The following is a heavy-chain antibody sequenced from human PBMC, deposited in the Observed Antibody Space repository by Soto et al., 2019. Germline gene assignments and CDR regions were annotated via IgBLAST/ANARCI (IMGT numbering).Heavy chain of an antibody. J-gene: IGHJ5*02. D-gene: IGHD4-17*01. V-gene: IGHV4-4*02. Sequence: PSETLSLTCAVSGGSISSSNWWSWVRQPPGKGLEWIGEIYHSGSTNYNPSLRSRVTISVDKSKNQFSLKLSSVTAADTAVYYCARHDYGDYNWFDPWGRGTLVTVSS. CDR1: GGSISSSNW. CDR2: IYHSGST. CDR3: ARHDYGDYNWFDP.